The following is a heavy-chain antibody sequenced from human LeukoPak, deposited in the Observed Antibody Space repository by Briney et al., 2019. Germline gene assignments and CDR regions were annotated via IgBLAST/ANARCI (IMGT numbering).Heavy chain of an antibody. CDR2: ISYNGDKT. J-gene: IGHJ4*02. CDR3: AKRSSQVVEPTAWRVYDF. CDR1: GFSFGTYA. D-gene: IGHD1-26*01. Sequence: GGSLRLSCAASGFSFGTYALSWIRQAPGKGLEWVSVISYNGDKTHYADSVKGRFTISRDNSKNTLYLQMYSLRADDTAVYYCAKRSSQVVEPTAWRVYDFWGQGTLVIVSS. V-gene: IGHV3-23*01.